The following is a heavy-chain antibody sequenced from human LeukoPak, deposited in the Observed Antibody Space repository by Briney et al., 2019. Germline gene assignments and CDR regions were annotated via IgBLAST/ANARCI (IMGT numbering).Heavy chain of an antibody. CDR3: ARIAVAGGYYNYYYMDV. CDR2: IYYSGST. D-gene: IGHD6-19*01. J-gene: IGHJ6*03. CDR1: GGSISSYY. Sequence: SETLSLTCTVSGGSISSYYWSWIRQPPGKGLDWLGYIYYSGSTNYNPSLKSRVTISVDTSKNQFSLKLSSVTAADTAVYYCARIAVAGGYYNYYYMDVWGKGTTVTVSS. V-gene: IGHV4-59*01.